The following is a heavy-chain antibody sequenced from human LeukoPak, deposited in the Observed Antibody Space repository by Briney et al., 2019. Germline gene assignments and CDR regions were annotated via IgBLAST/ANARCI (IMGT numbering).Heavy chain of an antibody. CDR2: ISSSDSSI. CDR1: GFTFSDHY. Sequence: GGSLRLSCAASGFTFSDHYMNWIRQAPGKGLEWVSYISSSDSSIYYADSVKGRFTISRDNSKNSVYLQMNSLRAEDTAVYYCARAVGDYKWVAHKWFDPWGQGTLVTVSS. J-gene: IGHJ5*02. D-gene: IGHD4-17*01. CDR3: ARAVGDYKWVAHKWFDP. V-gene: IGHV3-11*04.